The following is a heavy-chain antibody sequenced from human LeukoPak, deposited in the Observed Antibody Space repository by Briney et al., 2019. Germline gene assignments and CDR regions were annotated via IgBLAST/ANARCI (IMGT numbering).Heavy chain of an antibody. Sequence: SETLSLTCNVSGGSISSYYWSWIRQPPGKGLEWIGHIYYSGNTNYNPSLKSRVTISVDTSKNQFSLKLSSVTAADTAVYYCARDDSTSWYNWLDPWDPGTLVTVSS. CDR2: IYYSGNT. D-gene: IGHD6-13*01. J-gene: IGHJ5*02. V-gene: IGHV4-59*01. CDR3: ARDDSTSWYNWLDP. CDR1: GGSISSYY.